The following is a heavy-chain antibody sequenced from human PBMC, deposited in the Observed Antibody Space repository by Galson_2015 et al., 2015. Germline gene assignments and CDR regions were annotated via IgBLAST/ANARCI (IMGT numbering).Heavy chain of an antibody. J-gene: IGHJ3*02. Sequence: SETLSLTCTVSGGSISSSSYYWGWIRQPPGKGLEWIGSIYYSGSTYYNPSLKSRVTISVDTSKNQFSLKLSSVTAADTAVYYCARPVGRGTVRGVPYAFDIWGQGTMVTVSS. CDR3: ARPVGRGTVRGVPYAFDI. CDR2: IYYSGST. D-gene: IGHD3-10*01. CDR1: GGSISSSSYY. V-gene: IGHV4-39*01.